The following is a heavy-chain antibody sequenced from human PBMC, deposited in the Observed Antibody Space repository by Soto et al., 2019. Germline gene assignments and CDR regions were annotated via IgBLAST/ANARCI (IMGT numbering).Heavy chain of an antibody. CDR1: GDSLSSGGYS. Sequence: SETLSLTCTVSGDSLSSGGYSWSWILHYPGKGLEWIGYIYYSGRTYYNPSLKSRVAISADTAENRFSLRLSSLTAADTAVYNGARCSVIRGLTCGQGTLVTVSS. CDR2: IYYSGRT. V-gene: IGHV4-31*03. D-gene: IGHD3-10*01. CDR3: ARCSVIRGLT. J-gene: IGHJ5*02.